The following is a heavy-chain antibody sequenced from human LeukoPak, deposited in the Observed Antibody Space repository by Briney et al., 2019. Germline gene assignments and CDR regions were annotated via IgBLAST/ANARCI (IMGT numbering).Heavy chain of an antibody. Sequence: GGSLRLSCAASGFTFNNYAMNWVRQAPGKGLEWVSVISGSGDSTYCADSVKGRFTISRDNSKNTLYLQMNSLRAEDTAVYYCAKDYYHDSSGYYYRVSNWFDPWGQGTLVTVSS. CDR3: AKDYYHDSSGYYYRVSNWFDP. J-gene: IGHJ5*02. CDR2: ISGSGDST. V-gene: IGHV3-23*01. D-gene: IGHD3-22*01. CDR1: GFTFNNYA.